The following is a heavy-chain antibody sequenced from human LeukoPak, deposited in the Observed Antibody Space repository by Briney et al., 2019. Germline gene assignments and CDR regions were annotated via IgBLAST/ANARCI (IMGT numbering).Heavy chain of an antibody. Sequence: GRSLRLSCAASGFTFSSYGMHWVRQAPGKGLEWVAVIWYDGSNKYYADSVKGRFTISRDNSKNTLYMQMNSLRAEDTAVYYCARDITIFGDYGMDVWGQGTPVTVSS. CDR1: GFTFSSYG. D-gene: IGHD3-3*01. J-gene: IGHJ6*02. CDR3: ARDITIFGDYGMDV. CDR2: IWYDGSNK. V-gene: IGHV3-33*01.